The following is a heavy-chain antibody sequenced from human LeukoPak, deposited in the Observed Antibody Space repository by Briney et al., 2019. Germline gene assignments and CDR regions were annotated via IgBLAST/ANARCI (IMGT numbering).Heavy chain of an antibody. J-gene: IGHJ4*02. D-gene: IGHD2-2*01. Sequence: SETLSVICTVSGGSINSSSYYWGWIRQPPGKGMEWIGSIYYSGSTYYNPSLKSRVTISVDTSKNQFSLKLSSVTAADTAVYYCARGTSYAYGGYFDYWGQGTLVTVSS. CDR2: IYYSGST. V-gene: IGHV4-39*07. CDR1: GGSINSSSYY. CDR3: ARGTSYAYGGYFDY.